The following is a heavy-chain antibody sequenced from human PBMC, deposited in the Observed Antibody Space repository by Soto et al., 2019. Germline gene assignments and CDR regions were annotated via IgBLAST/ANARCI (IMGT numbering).Heavy chain of an antibody. J-gene: IGHJ3*02. D-gene: IGHD5-12*01. CDR2: IYYSGST. V-gene: IGHV4-31*03. CDR3: ARTASGQNDAFDI. Sequence: SETLSLTCTVSGGSISSGGYYWSWIRQHPGKGLEWIGYIYYSGSTYYNPSLKSRVTISVDTSKNQFSLKLSSVTAADTAVYYCARTASGQNDAFDIWGQGTMVTVSS. CDR1: GGSISSGGYY.